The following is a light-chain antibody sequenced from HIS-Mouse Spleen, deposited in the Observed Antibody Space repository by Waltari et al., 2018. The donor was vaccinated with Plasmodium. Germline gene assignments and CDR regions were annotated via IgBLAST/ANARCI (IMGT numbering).Light chain of an antibody. J-gene: IGKJ2*01. Sequence: DIQMTQSPSTLSASVGDRVTIACRASQSISSWLAWDQQKPGKAPKLLIYKASSLESGVPSRFSGSGSGTEFTLTISSLQPDDFATYYCQQYNSYSMYTFGQGTKLEIK. CDR2: KAS. CDR3: QQYNSYSMYT. CDR1: QSISSW. V-gene: IGKV1-5*03.